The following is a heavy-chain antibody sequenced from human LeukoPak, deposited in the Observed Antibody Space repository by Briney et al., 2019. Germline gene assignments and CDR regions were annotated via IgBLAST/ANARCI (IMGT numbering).Heavy chain of an antibody. Sequence: EPGRSLRLSCAASGFTFSSYGMHWVRQAPGKGLEWVAVISYDGSNKYYADSVKGRFTISRDNSKNTLYLQMNSLRAEDTAVYYCAKDQREWELSPFDYWGQGTLVTVSS. CDR3: AKDQREWELSPFDY. D-gene: IGHD1-26*01. CDR1: GFTFSSYG. CDR2: ISYDGSNK. J-gene: IGHJ4*02. V-gene: IGHV3-30*18.